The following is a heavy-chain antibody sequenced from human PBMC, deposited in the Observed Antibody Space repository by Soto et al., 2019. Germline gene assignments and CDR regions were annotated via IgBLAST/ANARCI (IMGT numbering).Heavy chain of an antibody. CDR3: VRGYCTTSPCSGDFQF. D-gene: IGHD2-15*01. CDR2: IHPSGDT. V-gene: IGHV1-46*01. J-gene: IGHJ1*01. CDR1: GYKFTTYF. Sequence: ASVKVSCKASGYKFTTYFIHWVRQAPGQGLEWMGMIHPSGDTGYAQKFRGRVTMTMDTYTTNAYMELRNLTSEDTAVYFSVRGYCTTSPCSGDFQFWGQGTLVTVSS.